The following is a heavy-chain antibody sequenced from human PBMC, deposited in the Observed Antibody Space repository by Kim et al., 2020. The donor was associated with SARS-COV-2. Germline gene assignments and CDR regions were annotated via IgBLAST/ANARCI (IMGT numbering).Heavy chain of an antibody. Sequence: GGSLRLSCAASGFTFSNFAMSWVRQAPGKGLEWVAAISGSGGLTYDADSVMGRFTVSRDNSKNTLSLQMNSLRAEDTAVYYCAKTGLTVTAYYFDSWGQGTLVTVSS. V-gene: IGHV3-23*01. CDR3: AKTGLTVTAYYFDS. CDR2: ISGSGGLT. J-gene: IGHJ4*02. D-gene: IGHD2-21*02. CDR1: GFTFSNFA.